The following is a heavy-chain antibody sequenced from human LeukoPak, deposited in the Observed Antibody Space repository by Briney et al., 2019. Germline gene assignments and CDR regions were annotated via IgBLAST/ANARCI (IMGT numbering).Heavy chain of an antibody. CDR3: ARRNCSGGSCYYPWFDP. Sequence: GESLKISRKGSGYSFTSYWIGWVRQMSGKGLEWMGIIYPGDSDTRYSPSFQGQVTISADKSTSTAYLQWSSLKASDTAMYYCARRNCSGGSCYYPWFDPWGQGTLVTVSS. CDR2: IYPGDSDT. J-gene: IGHJ5*02. CDR1: GYSFTSYW. V-gene: IGHV5-51*01. D-gene: IGHD2-15*01.